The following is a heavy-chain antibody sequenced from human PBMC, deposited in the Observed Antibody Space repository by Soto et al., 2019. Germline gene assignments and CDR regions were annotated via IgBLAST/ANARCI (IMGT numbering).Heavy chain of an antibody. Sequence: QVQLQESGPGLVKPSGTLSLTCAVFGGSISNSNWWTWVRQPPGKGLDWIGEIFHSGSTNYNSSLMGRVTISVAKANNQSSLKLSSVTAADTAVYYCAHRPIVGAAIWGQGTLVTVSS. J-gene: IGHJ4*02. CDR3: AHRPIVGAAI. D-gene: IGHD1-26*01. CDR1: GGSISNSNW. V-gene: IGHV4-4*02. CDR2: IFHSGST.